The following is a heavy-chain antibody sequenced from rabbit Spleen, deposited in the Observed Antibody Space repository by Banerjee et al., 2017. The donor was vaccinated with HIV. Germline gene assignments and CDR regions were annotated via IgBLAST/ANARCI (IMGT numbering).Heavy chain of an antibody. CDR1: GVSFSGSSY. D-gene: IGHD1-1*01. CDR2: IESGSSGFT. CDR3: ARDTSSSFSSYGMDL. J-gene: IGHJ6*01. V-gene: IGHV1S40*01. Sequence: QSLEESGGDLVKPGASLTLTCTASGVSFSGSSYICWVRQAPGKGLEWIACIESGSSGFTYYGSWARGRFTISKTSSTTVTLQVTSLTAADTATYFCARDTSSSFSSYGMDLWGQGTLVTVS.